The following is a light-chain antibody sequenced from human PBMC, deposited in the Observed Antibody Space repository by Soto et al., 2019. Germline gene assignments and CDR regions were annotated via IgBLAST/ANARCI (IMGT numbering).Light chain of an antibody. J-gene: IGKJ4*01. V-gene: IGKV3-20*01. CDR1: QSFRSGY. CDR3: QQYGSSPLT. CDR2: GAS. Sequence: EIVLTQSPGTLSLSPGERATLSCRPSQSFRSGYLAWYQQKPGQAPRLLIYGASSRATGIPDRFSGSGSGTDFTLTISRLEPEDFAVYYCQQYGSSPLTFGGGTKVEIK.